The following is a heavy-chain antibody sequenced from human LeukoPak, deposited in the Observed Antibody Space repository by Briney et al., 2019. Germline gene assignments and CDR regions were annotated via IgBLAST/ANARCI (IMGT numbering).Heavy chain of an antibody. CDR3: ARGLENFDC. Sequence: ASVKVSCKASGYTFTGSYMHWVRQAPGQGLEWVGRINPNSGGTSFAQKFQGSVTMTRDTSIGTAYMKLSRLRSDDTAVYYCARGLENFDCWGQGTLVTVSS. CDR2: INPNSGGT. D-gene: IGHD4-11*01. J-gene: IGHJ4*02. V-gene: IGHV1-2*06. CDR1: GYTFTGSY.